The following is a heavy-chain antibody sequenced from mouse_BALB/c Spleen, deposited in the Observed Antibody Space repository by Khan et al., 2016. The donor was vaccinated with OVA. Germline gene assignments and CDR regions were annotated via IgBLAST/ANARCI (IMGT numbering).Heavy chain of an antibody. CDR2: IWAGGTT. V-gene: IGHV2-9*02. CDR3: AADGYYGKGFAY. Sequence: QVQLQQSGPGLVAPSQSLSITCTVSGFSLTNYGVHWVRQPPGEGLEWLGVIWAGGTTKYNSALMSRLNISKDISKSQLFLKMNSLQTDDTAMYYCAADGYYGKGFAYWGQGTLVTVSA. J-gene: IGHJ3*01. D-gene: IGHD2-3*01. CDR1: GFSLTNYG.